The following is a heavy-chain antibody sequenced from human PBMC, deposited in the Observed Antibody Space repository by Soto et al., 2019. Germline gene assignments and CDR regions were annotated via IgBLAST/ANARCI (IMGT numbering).Heavy chain of an antibody. CDR3: TTLGPFYDILTGYFH. V-gene: IGHV3-15*07. J-gene: IGHJ4*02. Sequence: PGGSLRLSCSASGFTFSNAWMNWVRQAPGKGLEWVGRIKSKTDGGTTDYAAPVKGRFTISRDDSKNKLYLQMNSLKTEDTAVYYCTTLGPFYDILTGYFHWGQGTLVTVSS. D-gene: IGHD3-9*01. CDR2: IKSKTDGGTT. CDR1: GFTFSNAW.